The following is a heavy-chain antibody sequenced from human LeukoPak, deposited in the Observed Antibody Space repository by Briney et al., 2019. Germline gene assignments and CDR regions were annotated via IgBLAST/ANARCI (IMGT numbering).Heavy chain of an antibody. J-gene: IGHJ4*02. D-gene: IGHD5-24*01. Sequence: SETLSLTCTVSGGSISSSSYYWGWIRQPPGKRLEWIASIYYTGSTYYNPSLNSRITISVHTSTNLFPLKLSSLPAPDSAVYYCARHEEEDGYNAKTFDFWGQGTLVTVSS. CDR2: IYYTGST. CDR1: GGSISSSSYY. CDR3: ARHEEEDGYNAKTFDF. V-gene: IGHV4-39*01.